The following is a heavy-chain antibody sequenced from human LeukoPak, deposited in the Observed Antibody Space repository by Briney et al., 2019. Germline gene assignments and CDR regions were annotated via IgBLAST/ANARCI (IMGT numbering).Heavy chain of an antibody. D-gene: IGHD3-22*01. J-gene: IGHJ4*02. CDR3: ARVRYYYDNPNY. V-gene: IGHV1-18*01. CDR2: ISAYNGNT. CDR1: GYTFTSHG. Sequence: ASVKVSCKASGYTFTSHGISWVRQAPGQGLEWMGWISAYNGNTNYAQKLQGRVTMTTDTSTSTAYMELRSLRSDDTAVYYCARVRYYYDNPNYWGQGTLVTVSS.